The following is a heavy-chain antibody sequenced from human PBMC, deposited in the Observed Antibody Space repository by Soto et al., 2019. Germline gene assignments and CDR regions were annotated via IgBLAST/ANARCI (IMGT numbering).Heavy chain of an antibody. CDR3: ARQNPLSGYGYGLGGYYFDS. V-gene: IGHV5-51*01. J-gene: IGHJ4*02. CDR1: GYSFTSYW. CDR2: IYPYDSDT. Sequence: ASLKISCKTCGYSFTSYWIGWVRQMPGKGMEWMGNIYPYDSDTRYSPSFQGQVTISADTSITTAYLQWSGLRASDTAMYFCARQNPLSGYGYGLGGYYFDSWGQGTLVTGSS. D-gene: IGHD5-12*01.